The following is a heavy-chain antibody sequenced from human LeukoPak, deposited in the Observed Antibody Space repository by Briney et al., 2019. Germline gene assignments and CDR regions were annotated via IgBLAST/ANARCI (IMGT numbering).Heavy chain of an antibody. V-gene: IGHV4-59*08. CDR3: ARSNYCGSGSYIIGFDP. CDR1: GGSISSYY. J-gene: IGHJ5*02. Sequence: SETLSLTCTVSGGSISSYYWSWIRQPPGKGLEWIGYIYYSGSTNYNPSLKSRVTISVDTSKNQFSLKLSSVTAADTAVYYCARSNYCGSGSYIIGFDPWGQGTLVTVSS. D-gene: IGHD3-10*01. CDR2: IYYSGST.